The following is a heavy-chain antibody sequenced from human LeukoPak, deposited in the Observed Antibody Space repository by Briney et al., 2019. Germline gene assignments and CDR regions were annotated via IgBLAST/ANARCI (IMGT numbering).Heavy chain of an antibody. CDR2: IYYSGGT. CDR3: AREGWYYDSSGYYTEYYFDY. J-gene: IGHJ4*02. Sequence: SETLSLTCTVSGGSISSGDYYWSWIRQPPGKGLEWIGYIYYSGGTYYNPSLKSRVTISVDTSKNQFSLKLSSVTAADTAVYYCAREGWYYDSSGYYTEYYFDYWGQGTLVTVSS. CDR1: GGSISSGDYY. V-gene: IGHV4-30-4*01. D-gene: IGHD3-22*01.